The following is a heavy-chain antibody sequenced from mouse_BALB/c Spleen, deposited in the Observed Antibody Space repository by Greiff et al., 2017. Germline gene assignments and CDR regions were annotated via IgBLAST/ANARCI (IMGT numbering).Heavy chain of an antibody. CDR2: IYPSDSYT. CDR3: TRTYGSSYGYFDV. J-gene: IGHJ1*01. Sequence: QVQLQQPGAELVRPGASVKLSCKASGYTFTSYWINWVKQRPGQGLEWIGNIYPSDSYTNYNQKFKDKATLTVDKSSSTAYMQLSSPTSEDSAVYYCTRTYGSSYGYFDVWGAGTTVTVSS. CDR1: GYTFTSYW. D-gene: IGHD1-1*01. V-gene: IGHV1-69*02.